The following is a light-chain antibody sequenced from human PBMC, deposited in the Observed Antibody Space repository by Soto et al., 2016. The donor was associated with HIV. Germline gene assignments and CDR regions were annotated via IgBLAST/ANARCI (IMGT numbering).Light chain of an antibody. CDR3: QQSYSTLWT. Sequence: DIQMTQFPSSVSASVGDRVTITCRASQGISSWLVWYQQQPGKAPKLLIYAASNLESGVPSRFSGSGSGTDFTLTISSLQPEDFATYYCQQSYSTLWTFGQGTKVEIK. CDR1: QGISSW. CDR2: AAS. J-gene: IGKJ1*01. V-gene: IGKV1-12*02.